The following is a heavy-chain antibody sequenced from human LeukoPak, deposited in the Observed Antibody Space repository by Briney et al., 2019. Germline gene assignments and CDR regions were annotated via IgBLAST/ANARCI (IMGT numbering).Heavy chain of an antibody. CDR1: SGSFSGYY. Sequence: SETLSLTCAVYSGSFSGYYWNWIRQPPGKGQEWIGEFNHSGSTKYNPSLKSRVTISAHTSKTQFSLKLSSVTAADTAVYYCARAKYSGSWTDYWGQGTLVTVSS. V-gene: IGHV4-34*01. D-gene: IGHD6-13*01. J-gene: IGHJ4*02. CDR3: ARAKYSGSWTDY. CDR2: FNHSGST.